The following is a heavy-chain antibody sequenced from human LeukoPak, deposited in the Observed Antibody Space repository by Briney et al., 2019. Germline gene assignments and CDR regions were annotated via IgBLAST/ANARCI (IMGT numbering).Heavy chain of an antibody. D-gene: IGHD2-2*01. CDR2: IYTSGST. V-gene: IGHV4-4*07. J-gene: IGHJ5*02. CDR1: GGSISSYY. CDR3: ARGVVPAEPNWFDP. Sequence: SETLSLTCTVSGGSISSYYWSWIRPPAGKGLEWIGRIYTSGSTNYNPSLKSRVTMSVDTSKNQFSLKLSSVTAADTAVYYCARGVVPAEPNWFDPWGQGTLVTVSS.